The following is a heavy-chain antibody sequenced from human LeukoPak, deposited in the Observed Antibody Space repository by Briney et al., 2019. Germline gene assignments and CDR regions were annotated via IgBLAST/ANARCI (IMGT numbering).Heavy chain of an antibody. CDR1: GFTSGNAW. J-gene: IGHJ4*02. CDR3: ATAPAGSNYEPFDY. V-gene: IGHV3-15*01. Sequence: GGSLSLSCAASGFTSGNAWMSWVRQAPGKGLEWVGRIKTKTEGETTDCAAPVKGRFTVSRDDPKNTLYLQMNSLKTEDTAVYYCATAPAGSNYEPFDYWGQGTLVTVSS. CDR2: IKTKTEGETT. D-gene: IGHD1-26*01.